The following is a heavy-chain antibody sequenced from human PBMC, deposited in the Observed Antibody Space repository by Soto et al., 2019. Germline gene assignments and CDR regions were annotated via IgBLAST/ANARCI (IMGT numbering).Heavy chain of an antibody. CDR1: GGSISSGDYY. D-gene: IGHD5-18*01. V-gene: IGHV4-30-4*01. J-gene: IGHJ4*02. CDR2: IYYSGST. Sequence: SETLSLTCTVSGGSISSGDYYWSWIRQPPGKGLEWIGYIYYSGSTYYNPSLKSRVTISVDTSKNQFSLKLSSVTAAVTAVYYCARGEYSYAPFDYWGQGTLVTVSS. CDR3: ARGEYSYAPFDY.